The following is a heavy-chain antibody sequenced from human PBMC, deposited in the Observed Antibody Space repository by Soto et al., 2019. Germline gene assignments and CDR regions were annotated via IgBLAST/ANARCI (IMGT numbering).Heavy chain of an antibody. J-gene: IGHJ6*02. CDR3: ASLKGYSSGGDV. CDR1: GFTVSSNY. V-gene: IGHV3-53*01. CDR2: IYSGGST. Sequence: PGGSLRLSCAASGFTVSSNYMSWVRQAPGKGLEWVSVIYSGGSTYYADSVKGRFTISRDNSKNTLYPQMNSLRAEDTAVYYCASLKGYSSGGDVWGQGTTVTVSS. D-gene: IGHD6-19*01.